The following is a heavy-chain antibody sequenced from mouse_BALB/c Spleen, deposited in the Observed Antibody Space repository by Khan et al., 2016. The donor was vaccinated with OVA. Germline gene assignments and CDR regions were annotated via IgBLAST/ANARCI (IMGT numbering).Heavy chain of an antibody. CDR1: GYSITSDFA. Sequence: EVQLQESGPGLVKPSQSLSLTCTVTGYSITSDFAWNWVRQFPGNKLEWMGYISFSGSTSYDPSFKSRLSITRDTSQNQFFLQLNSVTTEDTATYYCIRSVYYAYAYAMDYWGQGISVTVSS. D-gene: IGHD2-2*01. J-gene: IGHJ4*01. CDR2: ISFSGST. CDR3: IRSVYYAYAYAMDY. V-gene: IGHV3-2*02.